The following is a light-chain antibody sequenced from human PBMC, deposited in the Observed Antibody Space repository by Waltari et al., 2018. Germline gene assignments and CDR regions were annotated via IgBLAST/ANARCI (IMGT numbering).Light chain of an antibody. J-gene: IGLJ1*01. V-gene: IGLV7-46*01. CDR3: LLSYSGSFYV. CDR1: TGPVTSALT. Sequence: QAVVTQEPSVTVSPGGTVTLTCASSTGPVTSALTPLWIQQKPGQAPRILISRTRDNKSWTPARFSGSLIGAKAALTLSGALPEDEADYYCLLSYSGSFYVFGTGTKVTVL. CDR2: RTR.